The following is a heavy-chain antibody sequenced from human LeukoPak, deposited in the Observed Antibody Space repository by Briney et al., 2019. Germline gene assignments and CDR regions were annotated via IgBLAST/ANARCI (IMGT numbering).Heavy chain of an antibody. J-gene: IGHJ4*02. CDR3: ARGSSASYYNSRFDY. Sequence: PGGSLRLSCVASGFTFSSYAVSWVRPAPGRGLEWVSAISGSGGSAYYADSVKGRFTFSRDNSKNTLYLQMSGLRVEDTAVYYCARGSSASYYNSRFDYWGQGTPVTVSS. CDR2: ISGSGGSA. D-gene: IGHD3-10*01. CDR1: GFTFSSYA. V-gene: IGHV3-23*01.